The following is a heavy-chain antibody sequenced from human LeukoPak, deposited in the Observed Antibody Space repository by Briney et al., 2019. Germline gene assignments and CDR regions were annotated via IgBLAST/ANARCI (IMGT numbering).Heavy chain of an antibody. V-gene: IGHV1-18*01. CDR3: ARDLDSSGYYQENFDY. CDR1: GYIFSSYG. Sequence: ASVKVSCKASGYIFSSYGISWVRQAPGQGLEWMGWISGHNGNTNYAQRLQGRVTLTTDTSTSTASMELRSLRSDDTAVYYCARDLDSSGYYQENFDYWGQGTLVTVSS. CDR2: ISGHNGNT. J-gene: IGHJ4*02. D-gene: IGHD3-22*01.